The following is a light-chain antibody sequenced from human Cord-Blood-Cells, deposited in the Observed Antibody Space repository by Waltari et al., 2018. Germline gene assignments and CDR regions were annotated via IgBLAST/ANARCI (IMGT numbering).Light chain of an antibody. CDR1: SSDVGGYNY. CDR2: DVS. J-gene: IGLJ3*02. Sequence: QSALTQPASASGSPGQSITISCTGTSSDVGGYNYVSWYQQHPGKAPKLMIYDVSKRPSGVSNRFSGSKSGNTASLTISGLQAEDEADYYCSSYTSSSPLFGGGTKLTVL. V-gene: IGLV2-14*01. CDR3: SSYTSSSPL.